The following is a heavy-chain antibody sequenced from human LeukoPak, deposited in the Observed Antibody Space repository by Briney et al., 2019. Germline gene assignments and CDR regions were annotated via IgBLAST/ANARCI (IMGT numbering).Heavy chain of an antibody. CDR1: GYTFIGYY. Sequence: ASVKVSCKASGYTFIGYYMHWVRQAPGQGLEWMGWINPNSGGTNYAQKFQGRVTMTRDTSISTAYMELSRLRSDDTAVYYCAREVADYYYYGMDVWGQGTTVTVSS. CDR2: INPNSGGT. CDR3: AREVADYYYYGMDV. J-gene: IGHJ6*02. V-gene: IGHV1-2*02. D-gene: IGHD2-15*01.